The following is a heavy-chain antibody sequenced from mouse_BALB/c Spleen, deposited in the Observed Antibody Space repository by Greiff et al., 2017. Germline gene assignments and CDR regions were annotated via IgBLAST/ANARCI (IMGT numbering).Heavy chain of an antibody. Sequence: EVQLVESGGGLVQPGGSRKLSCAASGFTFSSFGMHWVRQAPEKGLEWVAYISSGSSTIYYADTVKGRFTISRDNPKNTLFLQMTSLRSEDTAMYYCARDTMITTLAYWGQGTLVTVSA. J-gene: IGHJ3*01. CDR1: GFTFSSFG. V-gene: IGHV5-17*02. CDR2: ISSGSSTI. D-gene: IGHD2-4*01. CDR3: ARDTMITTLAY.